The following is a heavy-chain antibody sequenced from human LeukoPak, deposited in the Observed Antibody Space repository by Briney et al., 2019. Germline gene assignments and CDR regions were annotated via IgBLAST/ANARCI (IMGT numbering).Heavy chain of an antibody. Sequence: ASVKVSCKASGYTFTSYGIIWVRQAPGQGLEWMGWISAYNGNTNYAQKLQGRVTMTTDTSTSTAYMELRSLRSDDTAVYYCARLAGGDIAVAVIDYWGQGTLVTVSS. CDR1: GYTFTSYG. CDR2: ISAYNGNT. V-gene: IGHV1-18*01. D-gene: IGHD6-19*01. CDR3: ARLAGGDIAVAVIDY. J-gene: IGHJ4*02.